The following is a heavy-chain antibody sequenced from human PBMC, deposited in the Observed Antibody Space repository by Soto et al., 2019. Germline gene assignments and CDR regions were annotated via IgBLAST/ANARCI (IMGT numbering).Heavy chain of an antibody. CDR2: IYHSGST. V-gene: IGHV4-61*01. CDR1: GGSVRDGSYY. CDR3: ARGYSSNWFRLDY. Sequence: SETLSLTCTVSGGSVRDGSYYWAWLRQPPGKGLEWIGHIYHSGSTIYNPSLKSRVTISIDTSKSQFSLNLNSMTAADTAVYFCARGYSSNWFRLDYWGQGIPVTVSS. D-gene: IGHD6-13*01. J-gene: IGHJ4*02.